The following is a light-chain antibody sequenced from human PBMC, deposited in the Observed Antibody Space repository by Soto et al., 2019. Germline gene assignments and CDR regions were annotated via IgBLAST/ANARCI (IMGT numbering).Light chain of an antibody. CDR2: DPS. Sequence: DIQMTQSPSSLSASVGDRVTIICRASQSVRTRLAWYQQKPGKAPKVLIYDPSSWAGGVPSRFTGSGSGTEFSLPMSSLQPVEFATYYCQRYNVYWTFGQGTKVQIK. CDR1: QSVRTR. V-gene: IGKV1-5*02. J-gene: IGKJ1*01. CDR3: QRYNVYWT.